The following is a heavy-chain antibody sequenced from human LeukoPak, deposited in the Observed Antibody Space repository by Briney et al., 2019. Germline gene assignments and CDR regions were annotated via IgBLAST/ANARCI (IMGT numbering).Heavy chain of an antibody. V-gene: IGHV3-33*08. Sequence: GGSLRLSCAASGFTFSNYWMSWVRQAPGKGLEWVAVIWYDGSNKYYADSVKGRFIISRDNSKNTLYLQMNSLRAEDTAVYYCARESGGIAAEGDAFDIWGQGTMVTVSS. CDR1: GFTFSNYW. D-gene: IGHD6-13*01. J-gene: IGHJ3*02. CDR2: IWYDGSNK. CDR3: ARESGGIAAEGDAFDI.